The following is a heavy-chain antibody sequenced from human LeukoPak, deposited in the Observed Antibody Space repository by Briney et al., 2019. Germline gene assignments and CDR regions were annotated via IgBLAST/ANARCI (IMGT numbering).Heavy chain of an antibody. CDR1: GFTFSNYA. J-gene: IGHJ3*02. Sequence: GGSLRLSCAASGFTFSNYAIHWVRQAPGKGLEWVAVISSDGGKKYFADSVKGRFTISRDNSKNTLYLQLNSLRAEDTAVYYCARNSLGLDAFDIWGQGTMVTVSS. CDR3: ARNSLGLDAFDI. CDR2: ISSDGGKK. V-gene: IGHV3-30-3*01. D-gene: IGHD1-14*01.